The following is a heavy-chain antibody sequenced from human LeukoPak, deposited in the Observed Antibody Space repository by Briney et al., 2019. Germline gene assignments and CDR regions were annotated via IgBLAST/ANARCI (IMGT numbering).Heavy chain of an antibody. CDR3: AADYYDSSGYYYVGALDI. D-gene: IGHD3-22*01. J-gene: IGHJ3*02. Sequence: SQTLSLTCTVSGGSISSGSYYWSWIRQPAGKGLEWIGRIYTSGSTNYNPSLKSRVTISVDTSKNQFSLKLSSVTAADTAVYYCAADYYDSSGYYYVGALDIWGQGTMVTVSS. V-gene: IGHV4-61*02. CDR2: IYTSGST. CDR1: GGSISSGSYY.